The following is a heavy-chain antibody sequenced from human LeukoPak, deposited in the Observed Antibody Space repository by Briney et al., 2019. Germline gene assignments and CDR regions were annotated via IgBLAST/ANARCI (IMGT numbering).Heavy chain of an antibody. Sequence: ASVKVSCKASGYTFTSYYMHWVRQAPGQGLEWMGIINPSGGSTSYAQKFQGRVTMTRDMSTSTDYMELSSLRSEDTAVYYCAKAKPQQWFGELLKWGYYFDYWGQGTLVTVSS. CDR1: GYTFTSYY. CDR2: INPSGGST. J-gene: IGHJ4*02. V-gene: IGHV1-46*01. D-gene: IGHD3-10*01. CDR3: AKAKPQQWFGELLKWGYYFDY.